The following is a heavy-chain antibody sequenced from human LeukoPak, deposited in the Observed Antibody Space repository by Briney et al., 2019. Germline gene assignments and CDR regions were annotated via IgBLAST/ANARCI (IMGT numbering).Heavy chain of an antibody. J-gene: IGHJ4*02. Sequence: GGALGLSCAASGFTFRSYSMTWVRPAPREGGEWLLYISSSGSTIYYADSVKGRFTISRDNAKNSLYLRMNSLRAEDTAVYYCARDEYYDSSGYTSWGQGTLVTVSS. CDR3: ARDEYYDSSGYTS. CDR2: ISSSGSTI. V-gene: IGHV3-48*01. CDR1: GFTFRSYS. D-gene: IGHD3-22*01.